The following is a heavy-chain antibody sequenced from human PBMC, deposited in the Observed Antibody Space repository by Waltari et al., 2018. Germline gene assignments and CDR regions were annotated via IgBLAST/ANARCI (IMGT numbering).Heavy chain of an antibody. D-gene: IGHD4-17*01. CDR1: GYTFTTFA. J-gene: IGHJ4*02. V-gene: IGHV1-3*01. CDR2: ITAGNGNT. Sequence: QVQLVQSGAAVKKPGASVKVSCKASGYTFTTFAMHWVRQAPGQRLEWMGWITAGNGNTKYSQKFQGRVTITRDTSASTAYMELSSLRSEDTAVYYCARAAYGDYDYWGQGTLVTVSS. CDR3: ARAAYGDYDY.